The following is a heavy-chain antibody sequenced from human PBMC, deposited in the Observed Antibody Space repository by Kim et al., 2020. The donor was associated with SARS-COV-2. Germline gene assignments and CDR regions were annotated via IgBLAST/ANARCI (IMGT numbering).Heavy chain of an antibody. J-gene: IGHJ5*02. CDR3: ARHDWFDP. Sequence: GGSLRLSCAASGFTVSADHMSWVRRAPGKGLEWVSLLFSDSRTFYADSVKGRFTISRDDSRNTVYLEMNSLRPEDTAAYYCARHDWFDPWGHGTQVTVSS. V-gene: IGHV3-53*01. CDR2: LFSDSRT. CDR1: GFTVSADH.